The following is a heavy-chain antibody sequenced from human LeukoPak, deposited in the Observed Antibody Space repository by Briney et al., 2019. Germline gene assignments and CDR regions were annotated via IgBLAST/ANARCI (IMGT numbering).Heavy chain of an antibody. CDR1: GFTYSSYS. V-gene: IGHV3-21*01. D-gene: IGHD5-12*01. CDR2: ISSSSSYI. CDR3: ARVIGGYGDY. J-gene: IGHJ4*02. Sequence: PGGSLRLSCAASGFTYSSYSMNWVRQAPGKGREWVSSISSSSSYIYYADSVKGRFTISRDNAKNSLYLQMNSLRAEDTAVYYCARVIGGYGDYWGQGTLVTVSS.